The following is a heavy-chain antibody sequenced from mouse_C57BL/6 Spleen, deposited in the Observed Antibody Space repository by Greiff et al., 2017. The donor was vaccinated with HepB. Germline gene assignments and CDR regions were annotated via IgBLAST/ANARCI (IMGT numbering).Heavy chain of an antibody. CDR2: IDPENGDT. CDR3: TTGVRSFDY. D-gene: IGHD1-1*01. Sequence: DVQLQESGAELVRPGASVKLSCTASGFNIKDDYMHWVKQRPEQGLEWIGWIDPENGDTEYASKFQGKATITADTSSNTAYLQLSSLTSEDTAVYYCTTGVRSFDYWGQGTTLTVSS. J-gene: IGHJ2*01. V-gene: IGHV14-4*01. CDR1: GFNIKDDY.